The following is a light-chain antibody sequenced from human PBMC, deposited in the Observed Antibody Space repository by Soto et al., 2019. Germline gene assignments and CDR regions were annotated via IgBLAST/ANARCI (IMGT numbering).Light chain of an antibody. CDR1: SSDVGGYNY. CDR2: EVS. CDR3: SSYAGSNNFDV. Sequence: QSALTQPPSASGSPGQSVTISCTGTSSDVGGYNYVSWYQQHPGEAPKLVIYEVSKRPSGVPDRFSGSKSGNTASLTVSGLQAEDEADYYCSSYAGSNNFDVFGTGTQLTVL. V-gene: IGLV2-8*01. J-gene: IGLJ1*01.